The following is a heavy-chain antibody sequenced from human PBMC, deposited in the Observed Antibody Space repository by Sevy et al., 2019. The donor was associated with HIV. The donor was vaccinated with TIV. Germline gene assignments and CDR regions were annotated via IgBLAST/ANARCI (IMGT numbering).Heavy chain of an antibody. CDR2: ISGDAVVK. Sequence: GGSLRLSCATSGFTFSSYAMHWVRQAPGKGLETVAVISGDAVVKFYADSVKGRFTISRDNSRNTLDLQVNSLRDEDTAVYYCAGERGECLGNGEALDYWGQGTRVTVSS. D-gene: IGHD3-10*01. V-gene: IGHV3-30*04. CDR1: GFTFSSYA. J-gene: IGHJ4*02. CDR3: AGERGECLGNGEALDY.